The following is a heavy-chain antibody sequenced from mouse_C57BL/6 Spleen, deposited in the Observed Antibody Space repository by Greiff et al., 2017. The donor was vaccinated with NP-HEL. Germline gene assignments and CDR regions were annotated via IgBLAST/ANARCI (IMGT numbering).Heavy chain of an antibody. Sequence: VQVVESGAELVRPGASVKLSCKASGYTFTDYYINWVKQRPGQGLEWIARIYPGSGNTYYNEKFKGKATLTAEKSSSTAYMQLSSLTSEDSAVYFCAKNYGIGYFDVWGTGTTVTVSS. CDR2: IYPGSGNT. CDR1: GYTFTDYY. D-gene: IGHD1-1*01. CDR3: AKNYGIGYFDV. J-gene: IGHJ1*03. V-gene: IGHV1-76*01.